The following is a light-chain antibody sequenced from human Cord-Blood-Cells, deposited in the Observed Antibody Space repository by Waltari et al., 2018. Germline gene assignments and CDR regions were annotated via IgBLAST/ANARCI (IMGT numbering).Light chain of an antibody. Sequence: QSALTQPASVSGSPGQSITISCTXTSSDVGSYNLVSWYQQHPGKAPKLMIYEGSKRPSGVSNRFSGSKSGNTASLTISGLQAEDEADYYCCSYAGSSTLVFGGGTKLTVL. CDR2: EGS. J-gene: IGLJ2*01. V-gene: IGLV2-23*01. CDR3: CSYAGSSTLV. CDR1: SSDVGSYNL.